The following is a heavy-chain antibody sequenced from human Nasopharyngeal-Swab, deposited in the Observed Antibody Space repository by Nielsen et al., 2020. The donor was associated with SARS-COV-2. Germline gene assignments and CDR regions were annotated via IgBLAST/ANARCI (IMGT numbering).Heavy chain of an antibody. D-gene: IGHD6-13*01. Sequence: GGSLRLSCAASGFTFSSYAMSWVRQAPGKGLEWVSAISGSDGSTYYADSVKGRFTISRDNSKNTLYLQMNSLRAEDTAVYYCAKDVGSGQQLALYYFDYWGQGTLVTVSS. CDR2: ISGSDGST. CDR3: AKDVGSGQQLALYYFDY. J-gene: IGHJ4*02. V-gene: IGHV3-23*01. CDR1: GFTFSSYA.